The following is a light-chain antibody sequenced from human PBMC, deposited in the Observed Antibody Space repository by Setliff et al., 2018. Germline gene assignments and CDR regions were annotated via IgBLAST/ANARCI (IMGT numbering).Light chain of an antibody. CDR2: EVS. J-gene: IGLJ1*01. V-gene: IGLV2-14*01. Sequence: QSALTQPASVSGSPGQSITISCTGTSSDVGGYNYVSWYQQHPGKAPKLMIYEVSNRPSGVSNRFSGSKSGNTASRTISGLQAEDEADYYCSSYTSSSTLEVFGTGTKGTVL. CDR1: SSDVGGYNY. CDR3: SSYTSSSTLEV.